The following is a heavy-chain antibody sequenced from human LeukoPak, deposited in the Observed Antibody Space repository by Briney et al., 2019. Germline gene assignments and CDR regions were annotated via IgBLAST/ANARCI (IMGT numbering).Heavy chain of an antibody. V-gene: IGHV3-23*01. CDR2: ISGSGGST. Sequence: GGSLRLSCAASGFTFNSYAMSWVRQAPGKGLEWVSAISGSGGSTYYADSVKGRFTISRDNSKNTLYLQMNSLRAEDTAVYYCGTEYYDFWSGYSTGGDYFDYWGQGTLVTVSS. J-gene: IGHJ4*02. CDR3: GTEYYDFWSGYSTGGDYFDY. D-gene: IGHD3-3*01. CDR1: GFTFNSYA.